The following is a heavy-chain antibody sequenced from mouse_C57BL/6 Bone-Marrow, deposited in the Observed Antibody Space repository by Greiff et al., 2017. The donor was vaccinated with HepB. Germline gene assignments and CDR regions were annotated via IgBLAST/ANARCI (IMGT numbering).Heavy chain of an antibody. Sequence: EVQLQQSGAELVMPGASVKLSCTASGFNIKDYYMHWVKQRPEQGLEWIGRIDPEDGDTEYAPKFQGKATMTADTSSNTAYLQLSSLTSEDTAVYYCTKAPLYDYRSSCFAYWGQGTLVTVSA. CDR2: IDPEDGDT. D-gene: IGHD1-1*01. CDR3: TKAPLYDYRSSCFAY. J-gene: IGHJ3*01. CDR1: GFNIKDYY. V-gene: IGHV14-1*01.